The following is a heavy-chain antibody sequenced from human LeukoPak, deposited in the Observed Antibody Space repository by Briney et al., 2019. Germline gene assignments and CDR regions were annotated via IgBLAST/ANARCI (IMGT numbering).Heavy chain of an antibody. CDR3: AKSGGILSGSPDY. Sequence: GRSLRLSCAASRFTFSTYGMHWVRQAPGKGLEWVAVISYDGSNKYYADFVKGRFTISRDNSKNTLYLQMNSLRAEDTAVYYCAKSGGILSGSPDYWGQGTLVTVSS. CDR2: ISYDGSNK. J-gene: IGHJ4*02. CDR1: RFTFSTYG. V-gene: IGHV3-30*18. D-gene: IGHD1-26*01.